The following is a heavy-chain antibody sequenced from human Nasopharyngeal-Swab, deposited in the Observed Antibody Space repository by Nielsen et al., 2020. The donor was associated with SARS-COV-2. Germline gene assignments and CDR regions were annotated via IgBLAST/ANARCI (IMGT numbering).Heavy chain of an antibody. CDR1: GFSFSTYT. Sequence: GGSLRLSCAASGFSFSTYTMNWARRAPGKGLEWLSSISDDSGAKYHADSVKGRFTISRDNAKNSLFLEMNSLRAEDTAVYYCVRDGYFDWSFGYWGQGTLVTVSS. J-gene: IGHJ4*02. CDR3: VRDGYFDWSFGY. D-gene: IGHD3-9*01. CDR2: ISDDSGAK. V-gene: IGHV3-21*01.